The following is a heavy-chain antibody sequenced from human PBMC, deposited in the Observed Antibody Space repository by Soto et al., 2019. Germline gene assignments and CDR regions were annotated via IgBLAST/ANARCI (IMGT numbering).Heavy chain of an antibody. D-gene: IGHD2-15*01. Sequence: QVQLVQSGAEVKKPGASVKVSYKASGYTFTSYGISWVRQAPGQGLEWMGWISAYNGNTNYAQKLQGRVTMTTDTDTRTAYMELRSLRYDETAVYYYARGLGYCSGGSCHPRSDPWGQGTLVTVSS. CDR2: ISAYNGNT. CDR3: ARGLGYCSGGSCHPRSDP. V-gene: IGHV1-18*01. CDR1: GYTFTSYG. J-gene: IGHJ5*02.